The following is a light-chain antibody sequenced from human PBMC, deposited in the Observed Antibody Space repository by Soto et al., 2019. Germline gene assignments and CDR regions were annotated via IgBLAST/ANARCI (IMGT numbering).Light chain of an antibody. J-gene: IGKJ1*01. V-gene: IGKV1-5*01. CDR2: DAS. CDR3: QQYDSYWT. Sequence: DIQMTQSPSTLSASEGDRVTISCRASQSINIWLAWYQQKPGKAPKLLIYDASTLGSGVPSRFSGSGSGTQFTLTISSLQPDDFATYYCQQYDSYWTFGQGTKVDI. CDR1: QSINIW.